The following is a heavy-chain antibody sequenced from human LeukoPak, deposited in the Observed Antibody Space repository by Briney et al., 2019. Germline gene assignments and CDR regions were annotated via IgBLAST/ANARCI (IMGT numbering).Heavy chain of an antibody. D-gene: IGHD7-27*01. CDR3: ARDWGNWGMDV. V-gene: IGHV3-9*01. J-gene: IGHJ6*03. CDR2: ISWNGGSI. CDR1: GFTFDDYA. Sequence: GGSLRLSCAASGFTFDDYAMHWVRQAPGKGLEWVSGISWNGGSIGYADSVKGRFTISRDNAKNSLYLQMNSLRVEDTAVYYCARDWGNWGMDVWGKGTTVTISS.